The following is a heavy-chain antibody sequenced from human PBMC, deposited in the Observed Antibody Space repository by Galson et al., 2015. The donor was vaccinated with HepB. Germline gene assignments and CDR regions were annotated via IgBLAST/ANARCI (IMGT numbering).Heavy chain of an antibody. J-gene: IGHJ3*02. Sequence: SVKVSCKASGYTFTSYGISWVRQAPGQGLEWMGWISAYNGNTNYAQKLQGRVTMTTDTSTSTAYMELRSLRSDDTAVYYCARSSRFSLGVENYYGSGSYYSGDAFDIWGQGTMVTASS. CDR2: ISAYNGNT. D-gene: IGHD3-10*01. V-gene: IGHV1-18*04. CDR3: ARSSRFSLGVENYYGSGSYYSGDAFDI. CDR1: GYTFTSYG.